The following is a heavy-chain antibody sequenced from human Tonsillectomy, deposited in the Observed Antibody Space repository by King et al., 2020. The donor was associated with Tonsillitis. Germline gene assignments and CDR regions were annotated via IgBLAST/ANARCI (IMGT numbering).Heavy chain of an antibody. D-gene: IGHD3-10*01. Sequence: VQLVESGGGLVQPGGSLRVSCAASGFTFSSYAMMWVRQAPGKGLEWVSIISSSGVSTYYADSVKGRVTISRDNSMNTLYLQMNSLGAEDTAVYYCAKASRPVVWFGSPHFDYWGQGTLVTVSS. CDR3: AKASRPVVWFGSPHFDY. V-gene: IGHV3-23*04. CDR2: ISSSGVST. CDR1: GFTFSSYA. J-gene: IGHJ4*02.